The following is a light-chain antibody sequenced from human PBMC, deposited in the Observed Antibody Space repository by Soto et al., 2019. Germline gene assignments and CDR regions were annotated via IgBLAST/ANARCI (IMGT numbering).Light chain of an antibody. CDR1: QSVGSS. CDR3: QQYGSSPMT. V-gene: IGKV3-20*01. CDR2: GAS. J-gene: IGKJ1*01. Sequence: EIVMTQSPATLSVSPGERATLSCRASQSVGSSLAWYQQKPGQAPRLLISGASTWATGIPDRFSGSGSGTDFTLTISRLEPEDFAVYYCQQYGSSPMTFGQGTKVDIK.